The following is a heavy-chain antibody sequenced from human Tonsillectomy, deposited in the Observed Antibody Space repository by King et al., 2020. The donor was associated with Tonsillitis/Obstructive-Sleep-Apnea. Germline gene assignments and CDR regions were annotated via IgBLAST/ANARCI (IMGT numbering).Heavy chain of an antibody. CDR3: ARATPYYDFWSGYSGHFDY. J-gene: IGHJ4*02. D-gene: IGHD3-3*01. CDR2: IKQDGSEK. Sequence: VQLVESGGGLVQPGGALRLSCAASGFTFSSYWMSWVRQAPGKGLEWVANIKQDGSEKYYVDSVKGRLTISRDNAKNSLYLQMNSLRAEDTAVYYCARATPYYDFWSGYSGHFDYWGQGTLVTVSS. V-gene: IGHV3-7*04. CDR1: GFTFSSYW.